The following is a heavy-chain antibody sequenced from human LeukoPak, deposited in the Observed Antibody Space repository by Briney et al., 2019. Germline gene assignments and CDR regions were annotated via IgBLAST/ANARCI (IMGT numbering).Heavy chain of an antibody. J-gene: IGHJ4*02. D-gene: IGHD2-2*01. CDR1: GGSISSSSYY. CDR3: ARDIVVVPAAIELFDC. V-gene: IGHV4-39*01. CDR2: IYYSGST. Sequence: SETLSLTCTVSGGSISSSSYYWGWIRQPPGKGLEWIGSIYYSGSTYYNPSLKSRVTISVDTSKNQFSLKLSSVTAADTAVYYCARDIVVVPAAIELFDCWGQGTLVTVSS.